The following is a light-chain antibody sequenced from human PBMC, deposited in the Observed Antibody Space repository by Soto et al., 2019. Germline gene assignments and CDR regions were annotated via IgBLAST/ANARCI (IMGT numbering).Light chain of an antibody. CDR1: QTISSN. Sequence: EIVMTQSPATLSVSPGERATLSCRSSQTISSNLAWYQQRPGHTPRLLIYAISTRATGIPARFSGSGSGTDFSLTISSLQSEYFAVYYCQQYSYWPRTFGPGTKVDIK. V-gene: IGKV3-15*01. CDR2: AIS. J-gene: IGKJ3*01. CDR3: QQYSYWPRT.